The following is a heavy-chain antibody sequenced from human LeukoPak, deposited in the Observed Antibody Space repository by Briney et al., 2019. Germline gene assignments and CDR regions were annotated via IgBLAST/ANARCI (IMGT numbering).Heavy chain of an antibody. CDR2: ISGSGGST. CDR3: ARVDYGDYGFDY. V-gene: IGHV3-23*01. J-gene: IGHJ4*02. CDR1: GFTFSSYA. D-gene: IGHD4-17*01. Sequence: GGSLRLSCAASGFTFSSYAMSWVRQAPGKGLEWVSAISGSGGSTYYADSVKGRFTISRDNSKNTLYLQMNSLRAEDTAVYYCARVDYGDYGFDYWGQGTLVTVSS.